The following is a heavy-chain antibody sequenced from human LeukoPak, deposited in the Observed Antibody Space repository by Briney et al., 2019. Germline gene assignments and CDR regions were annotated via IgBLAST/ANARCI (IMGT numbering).Heavy chain of an antibody. V-gene: IGHV3-21*01. CDR2: ISSSSYI. CDR3: ARGEYGSGSYHIDY. CDR1: GFTLSTYW. D-gene: IGHD3-10*01. Sequence: PGGSLRLSCAASGFTLSTYWMSWVRQAPGKGLEWVSFISSSSYIYYADSVKGRFTISRDNAKNSLYLQMNSLRAEDTAVYYCARGEYGSGSYHIDYWGQGTLVTVSS. J-gene: IGHJ4*02.